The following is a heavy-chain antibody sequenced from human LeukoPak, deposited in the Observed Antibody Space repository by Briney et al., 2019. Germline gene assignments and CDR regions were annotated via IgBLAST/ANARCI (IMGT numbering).Heavy chain of an antibody. D-gene: IGHD1-1*01. J-gene: IGHJ6*03. CDR2: IYHSGGT. CDR1: GYSISSGYY. CDR3: SRSIGTYYYYYMDV. V-gene: IGHV4-38-2*02. Sequence: SETLSLTCTVSGYSISSGYYWGWIRQPPGKGLEWIGTIYHSGGTYYNPSLKSRVTILVDTSKNQFSLNLRFVTAADTAVYYCSRSIGTYYYYYMDVWGKGTTVTVSS.